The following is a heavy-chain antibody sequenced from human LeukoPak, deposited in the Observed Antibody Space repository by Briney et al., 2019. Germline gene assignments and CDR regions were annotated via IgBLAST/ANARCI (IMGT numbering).Heavy chain of an antibody. Sequence: AGGSLRLSCAASGFTFSSYARSWVRQAPGRGLGWVSAISGSGGSTYYADSVRGRFTISRDNSKNTLYLQMNSLRAEDTAVYYCAKETLITRVFDYWGQGTLVTVSS. J-gene: IGHJ4*02. V-gene: IGHV3-23*01. D-gene: IGHD3-16*01. CDR3: AKETLITRVFDY. CDR2: ISGSGGST. CDR1: GFTFSSYA.